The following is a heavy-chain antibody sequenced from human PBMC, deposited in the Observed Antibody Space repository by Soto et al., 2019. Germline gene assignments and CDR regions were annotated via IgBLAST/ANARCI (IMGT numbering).Heavy chain of an antibody. V-gene: IGHV3-33*01. Sequence: QVQLVESGGGVVQSGTSLRLSCAASGLTFTRSGMHWVRQAPGKGLEWVAVIWYDGTSKYYGDSVKGRFTISRDNSKNTLYLQMYSLRAEDTAAYYRVRDLSRSGNYNKDGFHIWGQGRMASVSS. J-gene: IGHJ3*02. D-gene: IGHD3-10*01. CDR1: GLTFTRSG. CDR2: IWYDGTSK. CDR3: VRDLSRSGNYNKDGFHI.